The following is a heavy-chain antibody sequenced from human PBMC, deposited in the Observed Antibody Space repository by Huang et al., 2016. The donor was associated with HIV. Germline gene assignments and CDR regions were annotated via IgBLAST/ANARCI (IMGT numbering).Heavy chain of an antibody. D-gene: IGHD3-3*01. Sequence: QVQLVQSGAEVKKPGTSVKVSCKTSGYTFSSHALHWLRQAPGQRPEWMGWINGGNGDTKYSQKFQGRVTITSDTSANIGYMELNSLLSEDTAVYYCARDPLDIRRHCDFWGQGSLVTVSS. J-gene: IGHJ4*02. V-gene: IGHV1-3*01. CDR1: GYTFSSHA. CDR2: INGGNGDT. CDR3: ARDPLDIRRHCDF.